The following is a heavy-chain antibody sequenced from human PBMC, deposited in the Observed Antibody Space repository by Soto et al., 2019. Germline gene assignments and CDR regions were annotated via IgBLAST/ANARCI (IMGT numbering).Heavy chain of an antibody. Sequence: QVQLVESGGGLVKPGGSLRLSCAASGLTLSDYYMTWIRQAPGKGLERVSDISFSSSYTKYADSVKGRFTISRDNAKNSLYLKMNSLRAEDTAAYYCARDGYGVGKGYYLAHWGQGTLVTVSS. V-gene: IGHV3-11*06. CDR2: ISFSSSYT. CDR1: GLTLSDYY. J-gene: IGHJ4*02. CDR3: ARDGYGVGKGYYLAH. D-gene: IGHD5-18*01.